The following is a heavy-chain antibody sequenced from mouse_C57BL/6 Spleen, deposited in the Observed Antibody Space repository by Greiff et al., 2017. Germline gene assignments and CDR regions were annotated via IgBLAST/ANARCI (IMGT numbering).Heavy chain of an antibody. CDR3: ARLIDYSNYEDAMDY. Sequence: QVQLKESGAELARPGASVKLSCKASGYTFTSYGISWVKQRPGQGLEWIGEINPRSGNTYYNEKFKGKDQLTADKSTSTAYMELRSLTSEDSAVYFCARLIDYSNYEDAMDYGGQGTSVTVSS. J-gene: IGHJ4*01. D-gene: IGHD2-5*01. V-gene: IGHV1-81*01. CDR2: INPRSGNT. CDR1: GYTFTSYG.